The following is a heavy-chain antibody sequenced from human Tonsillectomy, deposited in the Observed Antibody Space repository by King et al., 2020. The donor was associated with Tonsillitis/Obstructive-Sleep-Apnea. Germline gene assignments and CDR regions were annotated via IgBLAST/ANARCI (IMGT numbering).Heavy chain of an antibody. Sequence: DVQLVESGGGLVQPGRSLRLSCTASGFTFGDYAMSWVRQAPGKGLEWVGFIRSKAYGGTTEYAASVKGRFTISRDDSKSIAYLKMNSLKTEDTAVYYCTRGGVGATYWFDPWGQGTLVTVSS. V-gene: IGHV3-49*04. CDR2: IRSKAYGGTT. CDR3: TRGGVGATYWFDP. CDR1: GFTFGDYA. J-gene: IGHJ5*02. D-gene: IGHD1-26*01.